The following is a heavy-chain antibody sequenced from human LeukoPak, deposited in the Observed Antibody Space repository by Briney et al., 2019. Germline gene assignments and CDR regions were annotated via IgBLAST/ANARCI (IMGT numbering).Heavy chain of an antibody. CDR1: GGSISSYY. CDR3: ASLTYYYGSGSYSPPGLPDY. D-gene: IGHD3-10*01. Sequence: PSETLSLTCTVSGGSISSYYWSWIRQPPGKGLEWIGYIYYSGSTNYNPSLKSRVTISVDTSKNQFSLKLSSVTAADTAVYYCASLTYYYGSGSYSPPGLPDYWGQGTLVTVSS. V-gene: IGHV4-59*01. J-gene: IGHJ4*02. CDR2: IYYSGST.